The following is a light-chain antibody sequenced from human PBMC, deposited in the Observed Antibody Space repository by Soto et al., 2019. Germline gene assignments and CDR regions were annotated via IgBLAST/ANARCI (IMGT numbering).Light chain of an antibody. CDR3: SSYTSSSTLAV. Sequence: QSALTQPASVSGSPGQSITISCTGTSGDIGSYNRVSWYQQHPGKAPKLMIYEVSNRPSGVSNRFSGSKSGNTASLTISGLQAEDGADYYCSSYTSSSTLAVFGGGTKLTVL. V-gene: IGLV2-14*01. CDR1: SGDIGSYNR. CDR2: EVS. J-gene: IGLJ2*01.